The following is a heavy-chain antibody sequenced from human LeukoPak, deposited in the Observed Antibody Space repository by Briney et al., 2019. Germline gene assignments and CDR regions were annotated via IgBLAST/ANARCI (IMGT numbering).Heavy chain of an antibody. CDR2: IYYSGST. J-gene: IGHJ4*02. D-gene: IGHD5-24*01. CDR3: ARGARAGYNLEPFDY. Sequence: PSETLSLTCTVSGGSMSSYYWSWIRQPPGKGLEWIGYIYYSGSTKYYPSLKSRVTISVDTSKNQFSLKLSSVTAADTAVYYCARGARAGYNLEPFDYWGQGTLVTVSS. CDR1: GGSMSSYY. V-gene: IGHV4-59*08.